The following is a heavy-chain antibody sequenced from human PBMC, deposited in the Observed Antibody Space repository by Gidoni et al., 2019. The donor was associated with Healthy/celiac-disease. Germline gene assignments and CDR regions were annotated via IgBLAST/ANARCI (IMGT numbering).Heavy chain of an antibody. CDR1: GGSISSSSYY. D-gene: IGHD3-3*01. V-gene: IGHV4-39*01. CDR3: ARLRYYDFWSGYIDY. J-gene: IGHJ4*02. CDR2: NYYSGST. Sequence: QLQLQESGPGLVKPSETLSLTCTVSGGSISSSSYYWGWIRQPPGKGLEWIGSNYYSGSTYYNPCLKSRVTISVDTSKNQFSLKLSSVTAADTAVYYCARLRYYDFWSGYIDYWGQGTLVTVSS.